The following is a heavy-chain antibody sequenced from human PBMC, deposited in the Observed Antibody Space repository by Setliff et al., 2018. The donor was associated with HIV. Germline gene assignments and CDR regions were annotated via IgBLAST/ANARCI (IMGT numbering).Heavy chain of an antibody. CDR1: GYSFTNYY. CDR2: INPSGGGT. Sequence: ASVKVSCKASGYSFTNYYMNWVRQAPGQGLEWMGIINPSGGGTTYAQKFQGRVTMTRDTSTDTLYMDMSSLTSEDTAVYYCTTYSSGFTHWGQGTLVTVSS. CDR3: TTYSSGFTH. D-gene: IGHD3-22*01. V-gene: IGHV1-46*01. J-gene: IGHJ4*02.